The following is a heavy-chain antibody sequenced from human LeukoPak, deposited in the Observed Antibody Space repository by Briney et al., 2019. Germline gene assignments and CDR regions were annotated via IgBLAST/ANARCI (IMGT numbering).Heavy chain of an antibody. CDR1: GFTFDDYG. D-gene: IGHD4-17*01. CDR2: INWNDGST. Sequence: PGGSLRLSCAASGFTFDDYGLSWVRQAPGKGLEWVSGINWNDGSTGYADSVKGRFTISRDNSKNTLYLQMNSLRAEDTAVYYCANCGPYGDYGGDYWGQGTLVTVSS. CDR3: ANCGPYGDYGGDY. J-gene: IGHJ4*02. V-gene: IGHV3-20*04.